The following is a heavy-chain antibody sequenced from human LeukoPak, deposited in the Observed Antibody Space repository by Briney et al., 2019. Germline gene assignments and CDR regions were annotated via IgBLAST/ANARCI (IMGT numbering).Heavy chain of an antibody. V-gene: IGHV5-51*01. D-gene: IGHD6-13*01. Sequence: GESLKISCKDSGYSFTSYWIGWVRQMPGKGLEWMGIIYPGDSDTRYSPSFQGQVTISADKSISTAYLQWSSLRASDTAMYYCARQRLYSSSWWSFDYWGQGTLVTVSS. CDR1: GYSFTSYW. CDR3: ARQRLYSSSWWSFDY. J-gene: IGHJ4*02. CDR2: IYPGDSDT.